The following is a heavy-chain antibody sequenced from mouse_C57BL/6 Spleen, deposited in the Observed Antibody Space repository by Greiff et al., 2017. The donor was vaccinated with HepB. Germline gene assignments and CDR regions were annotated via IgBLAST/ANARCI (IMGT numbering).Heavy chain of an antibody. D-gene: IGHD1-1*01. CDR3: ARSGYLLGMDY. CDR1: GYTFTSYW. Sequence: QVQLQQPGAELVKPGASVKLSCKASGYTFTSYWMHWVKQRPGQGLEWIGMIHPNSGSTNYNEKFKSKATLTVDKSSSTAYMQLSSLTSEDSAVYYCARSGYLLGMDYWGQGTSVTVSS. J-gene: IGHJ4*01. CDR2: IHPNSGST. V-gene: IGHV1-64*01.